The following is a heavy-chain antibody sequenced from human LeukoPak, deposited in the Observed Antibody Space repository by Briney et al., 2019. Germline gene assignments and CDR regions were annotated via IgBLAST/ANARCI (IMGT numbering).Heavy chain of an antibody. Sequence: PSETLSLTCTVSGGSISSYYWSWIRQPPGKGLEWIGYIYYSGGTNYNPSLKSRVTISVDTSKNQFSLKLSSVTAADTAVYYCARDFPYYYGSGSYNAFDIWGQGTMVTVSS. CDR1: GGSISSYY. CDR3: ARDFPYYYGSGSYNAFDI. J-gene: IGHJ3*02. CDR2: IYYSGGT. D-gene: IGHD3-10*01. V-gene: IGHV4-59*01.